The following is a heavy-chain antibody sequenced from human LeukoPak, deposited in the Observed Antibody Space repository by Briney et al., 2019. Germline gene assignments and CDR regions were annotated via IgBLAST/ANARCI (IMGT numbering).Heavy chain of an antibody. D-gene: IGHD3-10*01. V-gene: IGHV3-20*04. CDR2: INWNGGST. CDR1: GFTFDDYG. J-gene: IGHJ6*03. Sequence: GGSLRLSCAASGFTFDDYGMSWVRQAPGKGLEWVSGINWNGGSTGYADSVKGRFTISRDNAKNSLYLQMNSLRAEDTALYYCARERTYYYGSGSYSYYYYMDVWGKGTTVTVSS. CDR3: ARERTYYYGSGSYSYYYYMDV.